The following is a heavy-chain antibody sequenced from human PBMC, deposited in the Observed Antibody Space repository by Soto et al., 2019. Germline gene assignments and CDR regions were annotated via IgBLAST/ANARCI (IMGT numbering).Heavy chain of an antibody. CDR1: GVTFSNFA. CDR2: ISHSGTST. V-gene: IGHV3-23*01. J-gene: IGHJ5*02. Sequence: EVQLLESGGGLVQPGGSLRLSCAASGVTFSNFAMNWVRRAAGKGLEWVSGISHSGTSTYYADSVKGRFTISRDNSKNTLYLQMNSLRAEDTAVYYCAKGSWVHHGSEGGNWLDPWGQGTLVTVSS. CDR3: AKGSWVHHGSEGGNWLDP. D-gene: IGHD3-10*01.